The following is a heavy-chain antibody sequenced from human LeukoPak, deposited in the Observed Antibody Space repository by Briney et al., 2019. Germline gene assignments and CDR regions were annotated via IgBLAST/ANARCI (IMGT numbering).Heavy chain of an antibody. CDR2: IYHSGST. CDR1: GGFNTRYY. J-gene: IGHJ4*02. Sequence: AETLSLTCSVSGGFNTRYYWSWIRQPPGKGLEWIGYIYHSGSTNYNPSLKSRVTISVDTSKNQFSLKLSSVTAADTAVYYCASGSYYGSGSSNYWGQGTLVTVSS. CDR3: ASGSYYGSGSSNY. D-gene: IGHD3-10*01. V-gene: IGHV4-59*12.